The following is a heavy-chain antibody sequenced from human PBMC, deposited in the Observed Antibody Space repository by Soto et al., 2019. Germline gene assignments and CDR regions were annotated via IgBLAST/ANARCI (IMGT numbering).Heavy chain of an antibody. Sequence: PGGSLRLSCAASGFTFSSYGMHWVRQAPGKGLEWVAVIWYDGSNKYYADSVEGRFTISRDNSKNTLYLQMNSLRAEDTAVYYCARDGLAIFGVAGGYYMDVWGKGTTVTVSS. J-gene: IGHJ6*03. CDR3: ARDGLAIFGVAGGYYMDV. D-gene: IGHD3-3*01. CDR1: GFTFSSYG. CDR2: IWYDGSNK. V-gene: IGHV3-33*01.